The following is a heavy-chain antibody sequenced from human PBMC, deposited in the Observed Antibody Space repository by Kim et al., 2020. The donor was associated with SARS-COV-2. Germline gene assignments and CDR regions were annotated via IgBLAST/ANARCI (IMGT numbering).Heavy chain of an antibody. Sequence: YAQKFQGRVTMTRDTSISTAYMELSRLRSDDTAVYYCARVTMIVVGEIDYWGQGTLVTVSS. D-gene: IGHD3-22*01. V-gene: IGHV1-2*02. J-gene: IGHJ4*02. CDR3: ARVTMIVVGEIDY.